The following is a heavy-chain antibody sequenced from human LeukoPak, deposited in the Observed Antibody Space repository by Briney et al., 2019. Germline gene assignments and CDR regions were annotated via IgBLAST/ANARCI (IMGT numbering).Heavy chain of an antibody. CDR2: IGGSGGNI. J-gene: IGHJ4*02. V-gene: IGHV3-23*01. CDR1: GFTFSSNG. D-gene: IGHD4-23*01. CDR3: GKDIRWSFDY. Sequence: GGSLRLSCTASGFTFSSNGMSWVRQAPGKGLEWVSVIGGSGGNIHYADSVKGRFTISRDNSKNTLYLQPNSLSAEDTATYYCGKDIRWSFDYWGQGTLVTVSS.